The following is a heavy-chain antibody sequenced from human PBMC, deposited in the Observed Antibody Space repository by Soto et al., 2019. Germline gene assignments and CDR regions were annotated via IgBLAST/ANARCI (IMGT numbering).Heavy chain of an antibody. D-gene: IGHD3-22*01. V-gene: IGHV4-34*01. CDR3: ARGRPYYYDSSGYPKNPYYFDY. CDR2: INHSGST. Sequence: PSETLSRTCAVYGGSFSGYYWSWIRQPPGKGLEWIGEINHSGSTNYNPSLKSRVTISVDTSKNQFSLKLSSVTVADTAVYYCARGRPYYYDSSGYPKNPYYFDYWGQGTLVTVSS. CDR1: GGSFSGYY. J-gene: IGHJ4*02.